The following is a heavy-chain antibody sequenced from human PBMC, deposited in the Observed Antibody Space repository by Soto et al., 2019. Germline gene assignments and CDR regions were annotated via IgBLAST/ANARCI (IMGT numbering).Heavy chain of an antibody. J-gene: IGHJ4*02. CDR1: GGSISSGGYY. CDR3: ARVVYAAGFHERFDY. V-gene: IGHV4-31*03. D-gene: IGHD6-13*01. Sequence: SETLSLTCTVSGGSISSGGYYWSWIRQYPGKGLEWIGYIYYSGSTYYNPSLKSRVTISVDTSKNQFSLKLSSVTAADTAVYYCARVVYAAGFHERFDYWGQGTLVTVSS. CDR2: IYYSGST.